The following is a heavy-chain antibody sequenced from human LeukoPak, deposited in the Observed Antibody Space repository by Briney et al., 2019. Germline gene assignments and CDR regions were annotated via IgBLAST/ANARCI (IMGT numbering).Heavy chain of an antibody. J-gene: IGHJ4*02. V-gene: IGHV3-23*01. Sequence: GGSLRLSCAASGFSFSDYAMTWVRRAPGKGLEWVSRISSSGVGTYYTDSVKGRFAISRDNSKDTLFLQMNSLRVEDSAVYYCAINTSGRYFDYWGQGTLVTVSS. CDR1: GFSFSDYA. CDR3: AINTSGRYFDY. D-gene: IGHD3-22*01. CDR2: ISSSGVGT.